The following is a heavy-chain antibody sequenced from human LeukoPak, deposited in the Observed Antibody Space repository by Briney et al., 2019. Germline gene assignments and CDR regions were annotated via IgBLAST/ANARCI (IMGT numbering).Heavy chain of an antibody. J-gene: IGHJ4*02. CDR3: ARAIQLAFFDY. D-gene: IGHD2-2*01. CDR1: GFTFSSYG. CDR2: IWYDGSNK. V-gene: IGHV3-33*01. Sequence: SGGTLRLSCAASGFTFSSYGMHWVRQAPGKGLEWVAVIWYDGSNKYYADSVKGRFTISRDNSKTTLYLQMNSLRAEDTAVYYCARAIQLAFFDYWGQGTLVTVSS.